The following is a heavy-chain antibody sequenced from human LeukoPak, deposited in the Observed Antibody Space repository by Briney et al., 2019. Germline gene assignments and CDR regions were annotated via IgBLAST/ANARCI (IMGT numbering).Heavy chain of an antibody. CDR3: ARDFIVGSSSWYSLPFFYY. D-gene: IGHD6-13*01. CDR2: IYSAGST. Sequence: GGSLRLSCAASGFTVSTNYMSWVRQAPGKGLEWVSIIYSAGSTYYADSAKGRFTISRDNSKNTLYLQMGSLRAEDMAVYYCARDFIVGSSSWYSLPFFYYWGQGTLVTVSS. V-gene: IGHV3-53*05. J-gene: IGHJ4*02. CDR1: GFTVSTNY.